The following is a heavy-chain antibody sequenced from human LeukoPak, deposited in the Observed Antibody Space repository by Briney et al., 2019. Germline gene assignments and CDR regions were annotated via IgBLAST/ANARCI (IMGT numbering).Heavy chain of an antibody. CDR2: IYYSGST. V-gene: IGHV4-59*01. D-gene: IGHD2-15*01. Sequence: SETLSLTCTVSGGSISSYYWSWIRQPPGKGLEWIGYIYYSGSTNYNPSLKSRVTISVDTSKNQFSLKLSSVTAADTAVYYCARDLARESGFDYWGRGTLVTVSS. CDR1: GGSISSYY. J-gene: IGHJ4*02. CDR3: ARDLARESGFDY.